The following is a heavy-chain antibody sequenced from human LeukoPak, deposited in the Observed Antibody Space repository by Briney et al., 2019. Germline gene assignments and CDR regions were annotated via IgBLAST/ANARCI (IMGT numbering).Heavy chain of an antibody. Sequence: GGSLRLSCAASGLTFSSYAMSWVRQAPGKGLEWVSAISGSSGHTYYADSVKGRFTISRDNSKNTLYLQMNSLRAEDTAVYYCAKGASASRYFDYWGQGTLVTVSS. D-gene: IGHD1-26*01. J-gene: IGHJ4*02. CDR3: AKGASASRYFDY. CDR2: ISGSSGHT. CDR1: GLTFSSYA. V-gene: IGHV3-23*01.